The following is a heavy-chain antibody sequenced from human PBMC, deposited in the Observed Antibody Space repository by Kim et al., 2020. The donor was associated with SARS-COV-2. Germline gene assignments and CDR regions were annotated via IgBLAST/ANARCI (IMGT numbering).Heavy chain of an antibody. J-gene: IGHJ6*02. Sequence: GGSLRLSCAASGFTFSSYSMNWVRQAPGKGLEWVSSISSSSSYIYYADSVKGRFTISRDNAKNSLYLQMNSLRAEDTAVYYCARDQVRGPRTVTTTPGYGMDVWGQGTTVTVSS. V-gene: IGHV3-21*01. CDR3: ARDQVRGPRTVTTTPGYGMDV. D-gene: IGHD4-17*01. CDR1: GFTFSSYS. CDR2: ISSSSSYI.